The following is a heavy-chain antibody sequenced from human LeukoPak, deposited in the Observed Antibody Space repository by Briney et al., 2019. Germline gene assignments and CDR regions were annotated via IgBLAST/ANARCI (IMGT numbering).Heavy chain of an antibody. CDR3: ARHLIGDTNGYYLGTYEH. CDR1: GFIFSNYW. J-gene: IGHJ4*02. D-gene: IGHD3-22*01. V-gene: IGHV3-7*05. CDR2: IKPDGSEK. Sequence: GGSLRLSCAASGFIFSNYWMSWVRQAPGKGPEWVANIKPDGSEKYYVDSVKGRFTISRDDAKNSLFLQMNSLRAEDTALYYCARHLIGDTNGYYLGTYEHWGQGSLVTVSS.